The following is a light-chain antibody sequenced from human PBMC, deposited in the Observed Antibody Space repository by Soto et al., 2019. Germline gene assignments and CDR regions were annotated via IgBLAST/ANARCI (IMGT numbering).Light chain of an antibody. V-gene: IGLV2-23*02. CDR2: EVS. CDR3: CSYAGSSPVV. CDR1: SSDVGSYNL. Sequence: QSVLTQPASVSGSPGQSITISCTGTSSDVGSYNLVSWYQQHPGKAPKLMIYEVSKRPSGVSNRFSGSKSGNTASLTISGLQAEDEADYYCCSYAGSSPVVFGGGTKLTVL. J-gene: IGLJ2*01.